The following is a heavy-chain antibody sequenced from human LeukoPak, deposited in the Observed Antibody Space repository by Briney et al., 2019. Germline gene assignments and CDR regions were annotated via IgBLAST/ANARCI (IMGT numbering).Heavy chain of an antibody. D-gene: IGHD1-26*01. J-gene: IGHJ4*02. CDR3: ARSVGATTVDY. CDR1: GFTLSSYS. Sequence: GGSLRLSCAASGFTLSSYSMNWVRQAPGKGLEWVSSISSSSSYIYYADSVKGRFTISRDNAKNSLYLQMNSLRAEDTAVYYCARSVGATTVDYWGQGTLVTVSS. CDR2: ISSSSSYI. V-gene: IGHV3-21*01.